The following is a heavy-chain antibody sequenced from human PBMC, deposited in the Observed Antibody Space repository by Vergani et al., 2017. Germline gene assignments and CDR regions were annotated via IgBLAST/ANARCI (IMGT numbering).Heavy chain of an antibody. D-gene: IGHD1-1*01. Sequence: EVQVVESGGGLVQPGGSLRLSCAASGFIFSDHYMDWVRQAPGKGLEWVGRIRNKANDYTTQYAASVKGRFTISRDDSKSYLYRQMNSLQTEDTALYYCVRVKGSNWNDHLYYIWGQGTLVTVS. CDR3: VRVKGSNWNDHLYYI. J-gene: IGHJ3*02. V-gene: IGHV3-72*01. CDR2: IRNKANDYTT. CDR1: GFIFSDHY.